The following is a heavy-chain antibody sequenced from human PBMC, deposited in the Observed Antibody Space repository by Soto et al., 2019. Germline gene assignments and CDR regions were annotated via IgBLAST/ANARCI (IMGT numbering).Heavy chain of an antibody. CDR3: ARTPHIVVVLAAENWFDP. Sequence: GGSLRLSCAASGFTFSSYSMNWVRQAPGKGLEWVSSISSSSSYIYYADSVKGRFTISRDNAKNSLYLQMNSLRAEDTAVYYCARTPHIVVVLAAENWFDPWGQGTLVTVSS. CDR1: GFTFSSYS. D-gene: IGHD2-2*01. CDR2: ISSSSSYI. J-gene: IGHJ5*02. V-gene: IGHV3-21*01.